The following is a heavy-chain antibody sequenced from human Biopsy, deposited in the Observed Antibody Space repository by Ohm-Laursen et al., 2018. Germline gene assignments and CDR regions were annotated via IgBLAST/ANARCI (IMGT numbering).Heavy chain of an antibody. V-gene: IGHV2-5*02. CDR1: GFSLSTTGVG. J-gene: IGHJ1*01. CDR2: VFWGDDK. CDR3: AHAFEGYFQH. Sequence: TQTLTLTCAFSGFSLSTTGVGVTWIRQPPGKALECLAVVFWGDDKRYSPSLKNRVTITKDTSENQVVLTVTNMDPVDTATYYCAHAFEGYFQHWGQGTLVTVSS.